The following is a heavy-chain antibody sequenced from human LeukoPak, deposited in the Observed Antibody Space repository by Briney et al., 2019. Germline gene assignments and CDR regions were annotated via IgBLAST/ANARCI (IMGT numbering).Heavy chain of an antibody. J-gene: IGHJ4*02. CDR3: ARELSTSGWHALDY. Sequence: PGRSLRLSCAASGSTFSSYSMNWVRQAPGKGLEWVSSISPSSNYTYYADSLKGRFTISRDNAKNSLYLQMNSLRAEDTAIYYCARELSTSGWHALDYWGQGTLVTVSP. D-gene: IGHD6-19*01. CDR1: GSTFSSYS. CDR2: ISPSSNYT. V-gene: IGHV3-21*01.